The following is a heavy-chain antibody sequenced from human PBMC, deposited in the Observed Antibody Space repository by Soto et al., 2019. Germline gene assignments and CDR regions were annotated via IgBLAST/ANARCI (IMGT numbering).Heavy chain of an antibody. V-gene: IGHV1-46*01. J-gene: IGHJ4*02. Sequence: ASVKVSCKASGYTFTNYFVHWVRQAPGQGLEWVGRINPSGGSTNYAQKFQGRVTMTRDTSTSTVYMEVSRLRSGDTAVFYCARGGPELATIGSFDYWGQGALVTVS. D-gene: IGHD5-12*01. CDR2: INPSGGST. CDR1: GYTFTNYF. CDR3: ARGGPELATIGSFDY.